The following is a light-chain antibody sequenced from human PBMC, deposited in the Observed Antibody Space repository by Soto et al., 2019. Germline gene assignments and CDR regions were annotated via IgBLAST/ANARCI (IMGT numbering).Light chain of an antibody. J-gene: IGKJ1*01. CDR2: GAS. CDR3: QQYGTSPWT. V-gene: IGKV3-20*01. CDR1: QSVSSSY. Sequence: EMVLTQSPGTLSLSPGDRATLSCRASQSVSSSYLAWYQQKPGQAPRLLIYGASSRATGIPARFSGSGSGTDFTVTISRLEPEDFVVYYCQQYGTSPWTFGQGTKVEIK.